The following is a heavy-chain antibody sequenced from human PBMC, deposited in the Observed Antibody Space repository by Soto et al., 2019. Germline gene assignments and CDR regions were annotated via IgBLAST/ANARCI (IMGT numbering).Heavy chain of an antibody. V-gene: IGHV4-34*01. D-gene: IGHD2-2*01. CDR3: ARGYCSSTSCSPKGPNWFDP. Sequence: PGGSLRLSCAASGFTVSSNYMSWVRQAPGKGLEWIGEINHSGSTNYISSLKSRVTISVDTSKNQFSLKLSSVTAADTAVYYCARGYCSSTSCSPKGPNWFDPWGQGTLVTVSS. J-gene: IGHJ5*02. CDR1: GFTVSSNY. CDR2: INHSGST.